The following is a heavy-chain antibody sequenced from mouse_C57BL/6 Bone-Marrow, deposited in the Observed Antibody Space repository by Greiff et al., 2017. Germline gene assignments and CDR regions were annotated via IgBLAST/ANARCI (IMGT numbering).Heavy chain of an antibody. CDR1: GFSLTSYG. V-gene: IGHV2-3*01. CDR3: AKQTEDRSMITTRNYAMDY. Sequence: QVQLKESGPGLVAPSQSLSITCTVSGFSLTSYGVSWVRQPPGKGLEWLGVIWGDGSTNYHSALISRLSISKDNPKSQVVLKLNSLQTDDTATYYCAKQTEDRSMITTRNYAMDYWGQGTSVTVSS. CDR2: IWGDGST. D-gene: IGHD2-4*01. J-gene: IGHJ4*01.